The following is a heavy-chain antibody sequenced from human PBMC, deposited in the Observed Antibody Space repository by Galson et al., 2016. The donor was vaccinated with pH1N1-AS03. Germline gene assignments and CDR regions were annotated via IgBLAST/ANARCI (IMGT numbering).Heavy chain of an antibody. Sequence: SLRLSCAASGFTFRSFGMNWVRQAPGKGLEWVAFIRYDGRNKFYADSMKGRFTISRDNSKNTLYRQVNSLRTDDTAVYYCARAAYDRTEDYYSHFDKWGQGTLVTVSS. CDR3: ARAAYDRTEDYYSHFDK. CDR1: GFTFRSFG. D-gene: IGHD3-22*01. J-gene: IGHJ4*02. CDR2: IRYDGRNK. V-gene: IGHV3-30*02.